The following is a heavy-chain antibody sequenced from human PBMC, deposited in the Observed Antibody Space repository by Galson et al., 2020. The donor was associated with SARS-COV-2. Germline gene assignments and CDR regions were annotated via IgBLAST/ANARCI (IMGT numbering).Heavy chain of an antibody. CDR3: ASARGPDYYASSGYLDY. CDR1: GYTFTDYY. J-gene: IGHJ4*02. Sequence: ASVKVSCKASGYTFTDYYMHWVRQAPGQGLEWMGWINPNSGGTNYAEKFQGRVTMTRDTSISTAYMGLSRLRSDDTAVYYCASARGPDYYASSGYLDYWGQGTLVTVSS. CDR2: INPNSGGT. V-gene: IGHV1-2*02. D-gene: IGHD3-22*01.